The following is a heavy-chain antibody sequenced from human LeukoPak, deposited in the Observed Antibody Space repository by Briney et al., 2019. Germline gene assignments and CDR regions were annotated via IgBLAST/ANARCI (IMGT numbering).Heavy chain of an antibody. CDR1: GFTFSCDA. CDR3: ASVLGAGYGATNLAY. V-gene: IGHV3-30-3*01. J-gene: IGHJ4*02. Sequence: GTSLRLSCAASGFTFSCDARHWVRQAPGKGLEWVSVISYDGNYKYYADSVTGRFTVSRDDSQSMLFLQMNSLRPEDTAVYYCASVLGAGYGATNLAYWGQGTLVTVSS. CDR2: ISYDGNYK. D-gene: IGHD1-26*01.